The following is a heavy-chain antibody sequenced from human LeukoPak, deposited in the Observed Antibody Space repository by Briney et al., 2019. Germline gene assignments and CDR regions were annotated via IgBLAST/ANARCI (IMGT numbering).Heavy chain of an antibody. CDR3: AKDPTSSGYYLGDY. CDR1: GFTFSSYA. CDR2: IYSGGST. D-gene: IGHD3-22*01. V-gene: IGHV3-23*03. J-gene: IGHJ4*02. Sequence: GGSLRLSCAASGFTFSSYAMSWVRQAPGKGLEWVSVIYSGGSTYYADSVKGRFTISRDNSKNTLYLQMNSLRAEDTAVYYCAKDPTSSGYYLGDYWGQGTLVTVSS.